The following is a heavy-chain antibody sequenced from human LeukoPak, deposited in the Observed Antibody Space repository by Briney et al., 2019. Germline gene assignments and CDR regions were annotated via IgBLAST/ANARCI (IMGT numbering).Heavy chain of an antibody. Sequence: GGSLRLSCAASGFTVSSNYMSWVRQAPGKGLEWVSVIYSGGGTDYADSMRGRFTISRDNSKNTLYLQMNSLRAEDTAVYYCARRQVHYDFWSGYLVWGKGTTVTVSS. CDR3: ARRQVHYDFWSGYLV. J-gene: IGHJ6*04. D-gene: IGHD3-3*01. V-gene: IGHV3-66*02. CDR1: GFTVSSNY. CDR2: IYSGGGT.